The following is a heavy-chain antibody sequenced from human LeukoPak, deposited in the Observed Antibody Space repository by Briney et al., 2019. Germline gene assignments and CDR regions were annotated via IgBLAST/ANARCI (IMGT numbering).Heavy chain of an antibody. V-gene: IGHV4-59*01. J-gene: IGHJ5*02. CDR2: IYYTGRT. CDR3: AREMGYSSYDSVNWFDP. D-gene: IGHD5-12*01. CDR1: GGTICTYF. Sequence: SETLSLTCTASGGTICTYFRNWIRQPPGKGLEWIGYIYYTGRTNYNPSLKSRVTISVDKSRNQFYLDLSSVTAADTAVYFCAREMGYSSYDSVNWFDPWGQGTLVTVSS.